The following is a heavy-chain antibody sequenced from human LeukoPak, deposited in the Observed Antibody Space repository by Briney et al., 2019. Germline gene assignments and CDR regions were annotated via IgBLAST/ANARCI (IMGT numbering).Heavy chain of an antibody. D-gene: IGHD2-2*01. CDR2: IYYSGST. J-gene: IGHJ3*02. CDR1: GGSISSYY. V-gene: IGHV4-59*08. Sequence: PSETLSLTCTVSGGSISSYYWSWIRQPPGKGLEWIGYIYYSGSTNYNPSLKSRVTISVDTSKNQFSLKLSSVTAADTAVYYCAGVVVPAAIWYAFDIWGQGTMVTVSS. CDR3: AGVVVPAAIWYAFDI.